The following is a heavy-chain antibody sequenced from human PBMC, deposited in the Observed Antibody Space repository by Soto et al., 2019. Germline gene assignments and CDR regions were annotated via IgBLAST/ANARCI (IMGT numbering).Heavy chain of an antibody. CDR3: ARDGEGIGYYDSSGYYYPDH. D-gene: IGHD3-22*01. CDR2: IWYDGSNK. J-gene: IGHJ4*02. CDR1: GFTFSSYG. Sequence: QVQLVESGGGVVQPGRSLRLSCAASGFTFSSYGMHWVRQAPGKGLEWVAVIWYDGSNKYYADSVKGRFTISRDNSKNTLYLQMNSLRAEDTAVYYCARDGEGIGYYDSSGYYYPDHWGQGTLVTVSS. V-gene: IGHV3-33*01.